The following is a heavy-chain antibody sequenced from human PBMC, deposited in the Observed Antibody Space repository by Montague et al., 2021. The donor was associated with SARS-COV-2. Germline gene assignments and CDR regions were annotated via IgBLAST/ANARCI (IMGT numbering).Heavy chain of an antibody. CDR3: ARGSRQWLVRPPHYYYFDY. Sequence: SETLSLTCAVYGGSFSGYYWSWIRQPPGKGLEWIGEINHSGSTNYNPSXXSRVTISVDTSKDQFSLKLSSVTAAATAVYYCARGSRQWLVRPPHYYYFDYWGQGTLVTVSS. CDR2: INHSGST. CDR1: GGSFSGYY. D-gene: IGHD6-19*01. J-gene: IGHJ4*02. V-gene: IGHV4-34*01.